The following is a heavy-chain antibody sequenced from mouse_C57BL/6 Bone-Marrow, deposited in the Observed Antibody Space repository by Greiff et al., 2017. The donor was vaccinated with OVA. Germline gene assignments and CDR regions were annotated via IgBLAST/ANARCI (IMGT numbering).Heavy chain of an antibody. Sequence: VQLQQSGPGLVKPSQSLSLTCSVTGYSITSGYYWNWIRQFPGNKLEWMGYISYDGSNNYNPSLKNRISITRDTSKNQFFLKLNSVTTEDTATYYCARKGGYYDYDGFAYWGQGTLVTVSA. CDR1: GYSITSGYY. D-gene: IGHD2-4*01. CDR2: ISYDGSN. J-gene: IGHJ3*01. CDR3: ARKGGYYDYDGFAY. V-gene: IGHV3-6*01.